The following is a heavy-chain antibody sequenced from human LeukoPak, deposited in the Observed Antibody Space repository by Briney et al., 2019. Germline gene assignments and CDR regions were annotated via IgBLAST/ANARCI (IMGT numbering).Heavy chain of an antibody. Sequence: GRSLRLSCVASGFTFSAYGMHWVRQAPGKGLEGVAVISYDGSNKYYVDSVKGRFTISRDNSKNTLYLQMNSLRAEDKAVYYCAKEKTGPYYFDYWGQGILVTVS. D-gene: IGHD7-27*01. CDR1: GFTFSAYG. CDR3: AKEKTGPYYFDY. CDR2: ISYDGSNK. V-gene: IGHV3-30*18. J-gene: IGHJ4*02.